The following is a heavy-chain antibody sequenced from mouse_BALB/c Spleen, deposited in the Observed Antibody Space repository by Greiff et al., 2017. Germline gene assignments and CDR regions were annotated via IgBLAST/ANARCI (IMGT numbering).Heavy chain of an antibody. V-gene: IGHV5-6-3*01. Sequence: EVKVVESGGGLVKPGGSLKLSCAASGFTFSSYGMSWVRQTPDKRLELVATINSNGGSTYYPDSVKGRFTISRDNAKNTLYLQMSSLKSEDTAMYYCAREGYGSFAYWGQGTLVTVSA. CDR1: GFTFSSYG. CDR3: AREGYGSFAY. CDR2: INSNGGST. D-gene: IGHD2-2*01. J-gene: IGHJ3*01.